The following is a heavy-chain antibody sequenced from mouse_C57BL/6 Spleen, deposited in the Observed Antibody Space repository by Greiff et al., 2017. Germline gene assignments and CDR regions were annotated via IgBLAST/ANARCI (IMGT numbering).Heavy chain of an antibody. D-gene: IGHD3-2*02. CDR1: GYTFTSYW. J-gene: IGHJ2*01. CDR2: IDPSDSET. Sequence: QVQLQQPGAELVRPGSSVKLSCKASGYTFTSYWMHWVKQRPIQGLEWIGNIDPSDSETHYNQKFKDKATLTVDKSSSTAYMQLSSLTSEDSAVYYCARVGTAQALDYWGQGTTLTVSS. CDR3: ARVGTAQALDY. V-gene: IGHV1-52*01.